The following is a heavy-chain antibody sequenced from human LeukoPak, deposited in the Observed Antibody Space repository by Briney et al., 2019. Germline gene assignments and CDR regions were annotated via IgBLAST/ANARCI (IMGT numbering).Heavy chain of an antibody. D-gene: IGHD4-11*01. CDR2: IKGDGSEK. V-gene: IGHV3-7*01. CDR1: GFTFSSYW. Sequence: GGSLRLSCAASGFTFSSYWMNWVRQAPGEGLECVANIKGDGSEKYYVDSVKGRFTISRDNAKNSLYLQMNSLRAEDTAVYYCTRGHYSDYHNWGPGTLVTVSS. J-gene: IGHJ4*02. CDR3: TRGHYSDYHN.